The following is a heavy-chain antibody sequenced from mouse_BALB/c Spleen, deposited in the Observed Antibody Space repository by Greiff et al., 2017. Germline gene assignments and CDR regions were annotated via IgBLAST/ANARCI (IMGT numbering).Heavy chain of an antibody. V-gene: IGHV3-2*02. CDR1: GYSITSDYA. J-gene: IGHJ4*01. D-gene: IGHD1-1*01. Sequence: VQLKESGPGLVKPSQSLSLTCTVTGYSITSDYAWNWIRQFPGNKLEWMGYISYSGSTSYNPSLKSRISITRDTSKNQFFLQLNSVTTEDTATYYCAVYYGYYYAMDYWGQGTSVTVSS. CDR3: AVYYGYYYAMDY. CDR2: ISYSGST.